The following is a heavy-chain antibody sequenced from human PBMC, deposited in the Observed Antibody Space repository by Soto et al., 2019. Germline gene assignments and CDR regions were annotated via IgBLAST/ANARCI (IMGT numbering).Heavy chain of an antibody. CDR1: GGTFSSYT. J-gene: IGHJ2*01. CDR3: ARDIMRRLGKSYFDL. V-gene: IGHV1-69*08. CDR2: IIPILGIA. D-gene: IGHD3-16*01. Sequence: QVQLVQSGAEVKKPGSSVKVSCKASGGTFSSYTISWVRQAPGQGLEWMGRIIPILGIANYAQKFQGRVTITADKSTSTAYMELSSLRSEDTAVYYCARDIMRRLGKSYFDLWGRGTLVTVSS.